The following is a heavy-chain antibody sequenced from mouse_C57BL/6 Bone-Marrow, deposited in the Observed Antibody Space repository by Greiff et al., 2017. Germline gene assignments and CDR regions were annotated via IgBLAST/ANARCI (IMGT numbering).Heavy chain of an antibody. CDR1: GYTFPSSW. V-gene: IGHV1-50*01. CDR2: IDPSDSYT. D-gene: IGHD3-2*02. CDR3: ARQLRPYYYAMDY. Sequence: QVQLQQPGAELVKPGASVKLSCKASGYTFPSSWMQWVKQRPGQGLEWFGDIDPSDSYTNYNQKFKGKATLTVDTSSSTAYMQLSGLTSEDSAVYYCARQLRPYYYAMDYWGQGTSVTVSS. J-gene: IGHJ4*01.